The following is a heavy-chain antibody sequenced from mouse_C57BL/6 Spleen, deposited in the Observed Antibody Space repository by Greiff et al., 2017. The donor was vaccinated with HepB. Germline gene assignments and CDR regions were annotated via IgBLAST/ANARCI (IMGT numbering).Heavy chain of an antibody. J-gene: IGHJ4*01. CDR1: GYAFSSYW. CDR3: ARYGDLDYYAMDY. Sequence: VQLQESGAELVKPGASVKISCKASGYAFSSYWMNWVKQRPGKGLEWIGQIYPGDGDTNYNGKFKGKATLTADKSSSTAYMQLSSLTSEDSAVYFCARYGDLDYYAMDYWGQGTSVTVSS. V-gene: IGHV1-80*01. CDR2: IYPGDGDT. D-gene: IGHD1-1*02.